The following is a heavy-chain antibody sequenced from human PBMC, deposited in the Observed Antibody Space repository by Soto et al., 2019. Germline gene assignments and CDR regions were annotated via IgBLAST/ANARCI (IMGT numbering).Heavy chain of an antibody. D-gene: IGHD3-22*01. J-gene: IGHJ4*02. V-gene: IGHV1-69*13. CDR1: GGTFSSYA. CDR3: AREGDSSGYIDY. CDR2: IIPIFGTA. Sequence: SVKVSCKASGGTFSSYAISWVRQAPGQGLEWMGGIIPIFGTANYAQKFQGRVTITADESTSTAYMELSSLRSEDTAVYYCAREGDSSGYIDYWGQGTLVTVSS.